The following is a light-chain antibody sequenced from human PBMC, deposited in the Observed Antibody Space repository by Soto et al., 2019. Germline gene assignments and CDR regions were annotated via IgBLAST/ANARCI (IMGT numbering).Light chain of an antibody. J-gene: IGLJ2*01. CDR3: LVWDHNSDFVV. Sequence: SYEPTQPPSVSVAPGLTARITCGGHNLGRSSVQWFQQKPGQAPVLVVYDDSDRPSGIPERFSGSNSGDTAALTVNMVEAGDEADYFCLVWDHNSDFVVFGGGTKLTVL. CDR1: NLGRSS. CDR2: DDS. V-gene: IGLV3-21*02.